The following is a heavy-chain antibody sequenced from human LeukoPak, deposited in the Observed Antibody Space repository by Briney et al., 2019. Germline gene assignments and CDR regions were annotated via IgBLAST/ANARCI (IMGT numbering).Heavy chain of an antibody. Sequence: ASVKVSCKASGYTFTSYDINWVRQATGQGLEWMGWMNPNSGNTGYAQKFQGRVTITADKSTSTAYMELSSLRSEDTAVYYCASPKGPGGPARRDGYNFVLGNWGQGTLATVSS. CDR1: GYTFTSYD. CDR2: MNPNSGNT. D-gene: IGHD5-24*01. J-gene: IGHJ4*02. CDR3: ASPKGPGGPARRDGYNFVLGN. V-gene: IGHV1-8*01.